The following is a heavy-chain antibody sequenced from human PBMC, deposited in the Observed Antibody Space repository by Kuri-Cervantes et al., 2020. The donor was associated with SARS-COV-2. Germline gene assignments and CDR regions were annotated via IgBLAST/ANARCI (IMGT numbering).Heavy chain of an antibody. J-gene: IGHJ3*02. CDR1: GYIFTDYY. D-gene: IGHD3-22*01. CDR2: INSNSGGT. Sequence: ASVKVSCKASGYIFTDYYIHWVRQAPGQGLEWVGWINSNSGGTKYAQKFQGRVTMTRDTSITTAYMELSRLGSDDTAVYYCVRFRYYDSSRNASDIWGQGTVVTVSS. CDR3: VRFRYYDSSRNASDI. V-gene: IGHV1-2*02.